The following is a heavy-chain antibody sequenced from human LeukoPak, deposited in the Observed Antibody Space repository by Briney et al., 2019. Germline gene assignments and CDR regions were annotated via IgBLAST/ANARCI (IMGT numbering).Heavy chain of an antibody. CDR1: GFTFDDYG. D-gene: IGHD6-13*01. CDR3: ARASGYSSSWFYYYYYYMDV. V-gene: IGHV3-7*01. J-gene: IGHJ6*03. CDR2: IKQDGSEK. Sequence: GGSLRLSCAASGFTFDDYGMSWVRQAPGKGLEWVANIKQDGSEKYYVDSVKGRFTISRDNAKNSLYLQMNSLRAEDTAVYYCARASGYSSSWFYYYYYYMDVWGKGTTVTVSS.